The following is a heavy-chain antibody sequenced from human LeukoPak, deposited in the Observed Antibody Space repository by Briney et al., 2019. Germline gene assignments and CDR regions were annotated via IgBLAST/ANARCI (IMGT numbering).Heavy chain of an antibody. D-gene: IGHD5-12*01. CDR3: ARDSIVATIDVPLDY. CDR2: ISAYNGNT. J-gene: IGHJ4*02. Sequence: GASVKVSCKASGYTFTSYGISWVRQAPGQGLEWMGWISAYNGNTNYAQKLQGRVTMTTDTSTSTAYMELRSLRSDDTAVYYCARDSIVATIDVPLDYWGQGTLVTVSS. V-gene: IGHV1-18*01. CDR1: GYTFTSYG.